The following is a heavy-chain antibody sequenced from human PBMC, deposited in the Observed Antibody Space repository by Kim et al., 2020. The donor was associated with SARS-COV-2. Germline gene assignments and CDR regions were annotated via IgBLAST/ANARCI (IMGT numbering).Heavy chain of an antibody. J-gene: IGHJ6*02. CDR3: ARELMVRGVISPYYYYGMDV. CDR1: GYTFTSYG. CDR2: ISAYNGNT. D-gene: IGHD3-10*01. V-gene: IGHV1-18*01. Sequence: ASVKVSCKASGYTFTSYGISWVRQAPGQGLEWMGWISAYNGNTNYAQKLQGRVTMTTDTSTSTAYMELRSLRSDDTAVYYCARELMVRGVISPYYYYGMDVWGQGTTVTVSS.